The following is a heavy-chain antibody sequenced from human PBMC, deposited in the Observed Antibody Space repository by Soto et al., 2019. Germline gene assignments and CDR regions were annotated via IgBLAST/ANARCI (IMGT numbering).Heavy chain of an antibody. V-gene: IGHV3-30-3*01. Sequence: QVPLVESGGGVVQPGRSLRLSCSASGFTFSDFEMYWVRQAPGKGLDWVSVISYDGSNQYYAGSVKGRFTVSRDNYKNPPLLPMCSLRPEDTAVDFCARRTGTAPRFDYWCQGTLVTVSS. CDR2: ISYDGSNQ. CDR3: ARRTGTAPRFDY. D-gene: IGHD1-1*01. J-gene: IGHJ4*02. CDR1: GFTFSDFE.